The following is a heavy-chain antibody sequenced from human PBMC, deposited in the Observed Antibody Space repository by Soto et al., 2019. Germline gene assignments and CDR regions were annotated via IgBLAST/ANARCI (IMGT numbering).Heavy chain of an antibody. CDR3: ARSIVVVTALDY. J-gene: IGHJ4*02. Sequence: GASVKVSCEASGYTLTNYAMHWVRQAPGQRLEWMGWINAGNGNTKYSQKFQGRVTITRDTSASTAYVELSSLRSEDTAVYYCARSIVVVTALDYWGQGTLVTVSS. CDR1: GYTLTNYA. V-gene: IGHV1-3*01. CDR2: INAGNGNT. D-gene: IGHD2-21*02.